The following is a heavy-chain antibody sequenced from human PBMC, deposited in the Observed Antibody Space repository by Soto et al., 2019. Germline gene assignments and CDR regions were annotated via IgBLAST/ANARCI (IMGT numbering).Heavy chain of an antibody. CDR2: IYHSGST. Sequence: SETLSLTCAVSGGSISSGGYSWSWIRQPPGKGLEWIGYIYHSGSTYYNPSLKSRVTISVDRSKNQFSLKLSSVTAADTAVYYCARYDDYGGNYFDYWGQGTLVTVSS. CDR3: ARYDDYGGNYFDY. J-gene: IGHJ4*02. CDR1: GGSISSGGYS. V-gene: IGHV4-30-2*01. D-gene: IGHD4-17*01.